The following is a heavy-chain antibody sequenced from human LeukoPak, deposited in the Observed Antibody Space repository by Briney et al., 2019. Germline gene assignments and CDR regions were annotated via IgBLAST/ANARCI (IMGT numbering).Heavy chain of an antibody. CDR2: IYHSGST. J-gene: IGHJ4*02. CDR3: ARCALYYDFWSGYHRPYYFDY. Sequence: SETLSLTCAVSGGSISSGGYSWSWIRQPPGKGLEWIGYIYHSGSTYYNPSLKSRVTISVDTSKNQFSLKLSSVTAADTAVYYCARCALYYDFWSGYHRPYYFDYWGQGTLVTVSS. CDR1: GGSISSGGYS. D-gene: IGHD3-3*01. V-gene: IGHV4-30-2*01.